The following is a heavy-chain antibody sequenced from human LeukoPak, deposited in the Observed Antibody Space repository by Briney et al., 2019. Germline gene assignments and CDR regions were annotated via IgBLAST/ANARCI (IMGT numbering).Heavy chain of an antibody. J-gene: IGHJ4*02. D-gene: IGHD4-17*01. V-gene: IGHV3-43D*03. CDR3: AKGTRRTVTNYFDY. CDR1: GFTFDDYA. Sequence: GGSLRLSCAASGFTFDDYAMHWVRQAPGKGLEWVSLISWDGGSTYYADSVKGRFTISRDNSKNSLYLQMNSLRAEDTALYYCAKGTRRTVTNYFDYWGQGTLVTVSS. CDR2: ISWDGGST.